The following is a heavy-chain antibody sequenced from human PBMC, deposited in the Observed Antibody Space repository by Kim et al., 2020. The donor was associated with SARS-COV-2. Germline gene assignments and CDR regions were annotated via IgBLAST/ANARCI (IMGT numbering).Heavy chain of an antibody. Sequence: GSLRLSCAASGFTFSSYAMSWVRQAPGKGLEWVSAISGSGGSTYYADSVKGRFTISRDNSKNTLYLQMNSLRAEDTAVYYCAKGHYYDSSGNSEYFQHWGQGTLVTVSS. J-gene: IGHJ1*01. CDR2: ISGSGGST. V-gene: IGHV3-23*01. CDR1: GFTFSSYA. CDR3: AKGHYYDSSGNSEYFQH. D-gene: IGHD3-22*01.